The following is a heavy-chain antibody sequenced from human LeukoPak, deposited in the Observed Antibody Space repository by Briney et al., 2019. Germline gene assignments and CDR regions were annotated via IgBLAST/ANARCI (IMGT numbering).Heavy chain of an antibody. V-gene: IGHV3-30-3*01. CDR3: ARDALVVVTGARHYFDY. J-gene: IGHJ4*02. D-gene: IGHD2-21*02. Sequence: GGSLRLSCAASGFTFSSYAMHWVRQAPGKGLEWVAVISYDGSNKYYADSVKGRFTISRDNGKNSLFLQMNSLRAEDTAVYYCARDALVVVTGARHYFDYWGQGTLVTVSS. CDR1: GFTFSSYA. CDR2: ISYDGSNK.